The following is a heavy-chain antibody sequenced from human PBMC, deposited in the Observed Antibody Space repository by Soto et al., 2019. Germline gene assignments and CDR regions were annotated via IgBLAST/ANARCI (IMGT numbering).Heavy chain of an antibody. CDR3: AREGRFGDDGDY. Sequence: QVQLVQSGAEVKKPGASVKVSCKASGYTFTSYTIHWVRQAPGQRLEWMGWINAGNGNTKYSQKFQGRVTITRDTSASTAYMELSSLRSEDTAVYFCAREGRFGDDGDYWGQGTLVTVSS. D-gene: IGHD3-10*01. CDR1: GYTFTSYT. CDR2: INAGNGNT. V-gene: IGHV1-3*01. J-gene: IGHJ4*02.